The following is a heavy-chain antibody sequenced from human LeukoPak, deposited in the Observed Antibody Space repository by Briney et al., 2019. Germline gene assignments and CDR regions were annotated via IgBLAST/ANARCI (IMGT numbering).Heavy chain of an antibody. CDR3: ARAYCGGDCYSIDY. CDR1: GFTFSSYA. J-gene: IGHJ4*02. D-gene: IGHD2-21*02. Sequence: GGSLRLSCAASGFTFSSYAMSWVRQAPGKGLEWVSAISGSGGSTYYADSVKGRFTISRDNPKNTLYLQMNSLRAEDTAVYYCARAYCGGDCYSIDYWGQGTLVTVSS. V-gene: IGHV3-23*01. CDR2: ISGSGGST.